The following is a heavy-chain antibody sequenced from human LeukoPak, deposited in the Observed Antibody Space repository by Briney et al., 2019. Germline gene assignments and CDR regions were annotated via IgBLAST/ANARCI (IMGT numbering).Heavy chain of an antibody. CDR2: IIPILGIA. CDR3: ARARNRNWNDNGYYFDY. CDR1: GGTFSSYT. D-gene: IGHD1-20*01. Sequence: GASVKVSCKASGGTFSSYTISWVRQAPGQGLEWMGRIIPILGIANYAQKFQGRVTITADKSTSTAYMELRSLRSDDTAVYYCARARNRNWNDNGYYFDYWGQGTLVTVSS. V-gene: IGHV1-69*02. J-gene: IGHJ4*02.